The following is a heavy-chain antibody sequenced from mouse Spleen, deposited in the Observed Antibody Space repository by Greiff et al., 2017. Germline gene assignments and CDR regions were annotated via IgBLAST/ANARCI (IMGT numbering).Heavy chain of an antibody. V-gene: IGHV1-42*01. CDR3: ARGYDGYFDY. CDR1: GYSFTGYY. CDR2: INPSTGGT. D-gene: IGHD2-14*01. J-gene: IGHJ2*01. Sequence: EVKLVESGPELVKPGASVKISCKASGYSFTGYYMNWVKQSPEKSLEWIGEINPSTGGTTYNQKFKAKATLTVDKSSSTAYMQLKSLTSEDSAVYYCARGYDGYFDYWGQGTTLTVSS.